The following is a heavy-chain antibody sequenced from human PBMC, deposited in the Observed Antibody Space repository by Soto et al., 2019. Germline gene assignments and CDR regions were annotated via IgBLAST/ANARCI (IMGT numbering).Heavy chain of an antibody. D-gene: IGHD6-19*01. J-gene: IGHJ4*02. CDR1: VFTFGSYA. V-gene: IGHV3-23*01. CDR3: AKGGSSGWFYFDF. CDR2: TPGSGGSA. Sequence: PGGSLELSCAASVFTFGSYAMNWVRQAPGKGLDWVSSTPGSGGSAYCADSVRGRFTISRDNSKNTVYLQLDSLRPEDSAIYYCAKGGSSGWFYFDFWGQGTKVTVSS.